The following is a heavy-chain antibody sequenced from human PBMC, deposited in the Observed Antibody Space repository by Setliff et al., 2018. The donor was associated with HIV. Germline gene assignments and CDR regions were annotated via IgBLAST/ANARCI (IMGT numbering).Heavy chain of an antibody. V-gene: IGHV3-30*02. J-gene: IGHJ4*02. CDR3: AKGAVPAAIGGYYFDS. D-gene: IGHD2-2*01. Sequence: GGSLRLSCTVSGFTFNTYDMHWVRQAPGRGLEWVAVIWFDGDIKYYADSVKGRFTISRDNSNSTLYLQMNSLRVEDTAVYFCAKGAVPAAIGGYYFDSWGKGTLVTVSS. CDR2: IWFDGDIK. CDR1: GFTFNTYD.